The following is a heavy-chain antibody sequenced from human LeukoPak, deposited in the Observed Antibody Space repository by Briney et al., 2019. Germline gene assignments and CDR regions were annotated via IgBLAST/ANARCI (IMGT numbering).Heavy chain of an antibody. Sequence: QPGGSLRLSCAASGFTFSSYWMHWVRQAPGKGLVWISRIDSDGITTTYADSVKGRFSISRDNAKNTLFLQINSLRAEDTAVYYCARSAYTTSRMDVWGKGTTVTVSS. V-gene: IGHV3-74*01. CDR2: IDSDGITT. J-gene: IGHJ6*03. D-gene: IGHD6-6*01. CDR1: GFTFSSYW. CDR3: ARSAYTTSRMDV.